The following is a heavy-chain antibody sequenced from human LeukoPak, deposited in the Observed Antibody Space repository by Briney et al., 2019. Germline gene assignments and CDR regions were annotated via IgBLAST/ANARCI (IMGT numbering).Heavy chain of an antibody. V-gene: IGHV4-59*08. CDR1: GGSVSDYY. D-gene: IGHD2-21*02. CDR3: ASQCCGGDCYSGFFDY. CDR2: IYYTGST. J-gene: IGHJ4*02. Sequence: SETLSLTCTVSGGSVSDYYWSWIRQSPGKGLEWIGYIYYTGSTSYNPSLRSRVTMSADTSKNQFSLKLSSVTAADTAVYYCASQCCGGDCYSGFFDYWGQGTLVTVSS.